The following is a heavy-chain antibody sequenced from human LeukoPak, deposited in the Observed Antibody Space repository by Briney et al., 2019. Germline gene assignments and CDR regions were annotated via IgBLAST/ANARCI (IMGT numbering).Heavy chain of an antibody. CDR3: AKAILVEMATIPLDAFDI. J-gene: IGHJ3*02. CDR2: IWYDGSNK. CDR1: GFPFSSYG. Sequence: GGSLRLSCVASGFPFSSYGMHWVRQAPGKGLEWVALIWYDGSNKYYGDSVKGRFTISRDNSKSTLYLQMNSLRAEDTAVYYCAKAILVEMATIPLDAFDIWGQGTMVTVST. V-gene: IGHV3-33*06. D-gene: IGHD5-24*01.